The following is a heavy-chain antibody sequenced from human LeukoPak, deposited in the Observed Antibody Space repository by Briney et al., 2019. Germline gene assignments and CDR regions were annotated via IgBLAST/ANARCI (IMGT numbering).Heavy chain of an antibody. CDR2: INPSGGST. Sequence: ASVKVSCKASGYTFTSYYMHWVRQAPGQELEWMGIINPSGGSTSYAQKFQGRVTMTRDTSTSTVYMELSSLSSEDTAVYYCARVSGIVGATADYWGQGTLVTVSS. V-gene: IGHV1-46*01. CDR3: ARVSGIVGATADY. J-gene: IGHJ4*02. D-gene: IGHD1-26*01. CDR1: GYTFTSYY.